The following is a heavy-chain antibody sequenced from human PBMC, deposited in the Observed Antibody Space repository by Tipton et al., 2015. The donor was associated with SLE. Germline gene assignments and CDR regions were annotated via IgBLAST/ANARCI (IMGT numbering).Heavy chain of an antibody. CDR2: IYYSGST. D-gene: IGHD6-13*01. CDR1: GFTFSSYE. V-gene: IGHV4-59*08. Sequence: LRLSCAASGFTFSSYEMNWVRQAPGKGLEWVGYIYYSGSTNYNPSLKSRVTISVDTSKNQFSLKLSSLTAADTAVYYCARHESSSWYTFDYWGQGTPVTVSS. CDR3: ARHESSSWYTFDY. J-gene: IGHJ4*02.